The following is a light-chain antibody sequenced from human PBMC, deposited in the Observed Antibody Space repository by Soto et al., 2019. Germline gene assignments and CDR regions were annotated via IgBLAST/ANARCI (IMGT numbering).Light chain of an antibody. J-gene: IGKJ1*01. CDR3: QQYNNWPSWT. CDR1: QSLSSN. V-gene: IGKV3-15*01. Sequence: DIVMTQSPATLSVSPGEGATLSCRASQSLSSNLAWYQQQPGQAPRLLIYGASTRATGVPARFSGSGSGTEFTLTISSLQSEDFAVYYCQQYNNWPSWTFGQGTKVDIK. CDR2: GAS.